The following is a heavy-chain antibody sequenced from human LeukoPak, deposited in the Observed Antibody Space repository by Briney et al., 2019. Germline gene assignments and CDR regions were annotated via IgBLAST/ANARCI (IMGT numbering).Heavy chain of an antibody. Sequence: PGGSLRLSCAASGFTFSNAWMSWVRQAPGKGLEWVGRIKSKGDGETTNYAAPVKGRFTISRDDSKNTLFLQMNSLKTDDTAVFYCTRGPYYDSGAYGYFDDWGQGTLVTVAS. J-gene: IGHJ4*02. CDR1: GFTFSNAW. V-gene: IGHV3-15*01. CDR3: TRGPYYDSGAYGYFDD. CDR2: IKSKGDGETT. D-gene: IGHD3-22*01.